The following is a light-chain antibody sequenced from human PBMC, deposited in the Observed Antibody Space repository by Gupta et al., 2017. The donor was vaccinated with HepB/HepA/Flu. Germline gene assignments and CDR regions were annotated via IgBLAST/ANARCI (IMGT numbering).Light chain of an antibody. CDR1: QSISSSY. V-gene: IGKV3-20*01. J-gene: IGKJ1*01. CDR3: QQDGSLWT. CDR2: GAS. Sequence: EIVLTQSPGTLSLSPGERASLSCRASQSISSSYLAWYQQKPGQAPRLLIYGASSRATGIPDRFSGSGFGTDFTLTSSRLEPEDFAVYYWQQDGSLWTFGQGTKVEIK.